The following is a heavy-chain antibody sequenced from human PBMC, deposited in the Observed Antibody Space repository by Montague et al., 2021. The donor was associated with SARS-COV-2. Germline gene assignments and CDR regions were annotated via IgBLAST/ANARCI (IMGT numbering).Heavy chain of an antibody. V-gene: IGHV3-33*06. CDR3: AKPFYDYIWGSYRQTGYFDY. D-gene: IGHD3-16*01. CDR2: IWYDGSNE. J-gene: IGHJ4*02. Sequence: SLRLSCAASGFTFSSYGMHWVRQAPGKGLEWVAVIWYDGSNEYYADSVKGRFTISRDNSKNTLYLQMNSLRAEDTAVYYCAKPFYDYIWGSYRQTGYFDYWGQGTLVTVSS. CDR1: GFTFSSYG.